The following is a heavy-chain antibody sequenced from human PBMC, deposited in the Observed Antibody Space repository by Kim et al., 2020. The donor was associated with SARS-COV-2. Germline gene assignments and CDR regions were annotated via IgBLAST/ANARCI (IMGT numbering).Heavy chain of an antibody. Sequence: SETLSLTCTVSGGSISSSSYYWGWIRQPPGKGLEWIGSIYYSGSTYYNPSLKSRVTISVDTSKNQFSLKLSSVTAADTAVYYCARLDVDKNQNFDYWGQGTLVTVAS. V-gene: IGHV4-39*01. CDR3: ARLDVDKNQNFDY. J-gene: IGHJ4*02. D-gene: IGHD5-12*01. CDR1: GGSISSSSYY. CDR2: IYYSGST.